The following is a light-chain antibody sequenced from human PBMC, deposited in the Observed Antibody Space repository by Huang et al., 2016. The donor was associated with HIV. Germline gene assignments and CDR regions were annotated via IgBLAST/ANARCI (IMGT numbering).Light chain of an antibody. CDR3: QQFNSYPYT. Sequence: IQLTQSPSSLSASVGDRVTITCRASQGITSYLAWYQQKPGKAPKLLIYAASTLQSGVPSRFSGSESGTDFTLTISSLQSEDFATYYCQQFNSYPYTFGQGTKLEIK. J-gene: IGKJ2*01. V-gene: IGKV1-9*01. CDR2: AAS. CDR1: QGITSY.